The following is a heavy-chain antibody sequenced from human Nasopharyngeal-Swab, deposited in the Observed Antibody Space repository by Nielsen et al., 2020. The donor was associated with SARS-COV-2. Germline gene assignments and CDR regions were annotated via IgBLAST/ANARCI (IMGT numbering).Heavy chain of an antibody. CDR1: GFYFSTYS. J-gene: IGHJ4*02. CDR3: ARDGAAAGLFDY. Sequence: GGSLRLSCAASGFYFSTYSFNWVRQAPGKGLEWVSSITTSSTYIYYADSVEGRFTMSRDNAKNSLYLQMNSLRAEDTAVYYCARDGAAAGLFDYWGQGTLVTVSS. CDR2: ITTSSTYI. D-gene: IGHD6-13*01. V-gene: IGHV3-21*01.